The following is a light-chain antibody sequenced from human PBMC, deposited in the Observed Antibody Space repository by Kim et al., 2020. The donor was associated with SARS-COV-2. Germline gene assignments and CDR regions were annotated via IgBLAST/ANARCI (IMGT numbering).Light chain of an antibody. V-gene: IGKV3-11*01. CDR3: HQRSNWPLT. CDR2: DAS. Sequence: LPPGERAPLSCRASQSVSAYLAWYQQKPGQAPRLLIYDASNRATGIPARFSGSGSGTDFTLTISSLEPEDFALYYCHQRSNWPLTFGGGTKVDIK. J-gene: IGKJ4*01. CDR1: QSVSAY.